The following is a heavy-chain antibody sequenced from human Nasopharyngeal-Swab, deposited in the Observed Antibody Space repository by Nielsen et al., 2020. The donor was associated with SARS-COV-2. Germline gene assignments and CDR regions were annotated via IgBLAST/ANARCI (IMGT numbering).Heavy chain of an antibody. Sequence: GESLKISCVASGFTFRSRSMNWVRQAPGKGLEWVSYINGDSSAKYYVDSVKGRFTISRGNAKNSLYLQMNSLRVEDTAVYYCVRDGYTTGRNDAFDIWGQGTMVTVSS. CDR3: VRDGYTTGRNDAFDI. CDR1: GFTFRSRS. V-gene: IGHV3-48*01. CDR2: INGDSSAK. D-gene: IGHD1-1*01. J-gene: IGHJ3*02.